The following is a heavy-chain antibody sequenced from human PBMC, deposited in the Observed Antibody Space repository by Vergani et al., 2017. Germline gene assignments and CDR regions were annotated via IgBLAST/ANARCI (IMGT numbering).Heavy chain of an antibody. J-gene: IGHJ3*02. CDR1: GYSFTSYW. V-gene: IGHV5-51*01. CDR3: ASKLVDSSRWYPAFDI. Sequence: EVQLLESGGGLVQPGESLKISCKGSGYSFTSYWIGWVRQMPRKVLEWMGVIYPGDSASRYSPSLQCLVTVSADKSISTAYLQWSSIKASDTAMYYFASKLVDSSRWYPAFDIWGQGKMVTVSS. D-gene: IGHD6-13*01. CDR2: IYPGDSAS.